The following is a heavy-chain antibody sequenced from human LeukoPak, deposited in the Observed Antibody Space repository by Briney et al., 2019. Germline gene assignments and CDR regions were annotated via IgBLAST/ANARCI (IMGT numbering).Heavy chain of an antibody. CDR2: INHNGST. CDR3: ARGRGVGATGNFDY. V-gene: IGHV4-34*01. J-gene: IGHJ4*02. D-gene: IGHD1-26*01. Sequence: SETLSLTCAVYGGSFSGYYWSWIRQPPGKGLEWIGEINHNGSTNYNPSLKSRVTISVDTSKNQFSLKLSSVTAADTAVYYCARGRGVGATGNFDYWGQGTLVTVSS. CDR1: GGSFSGYY.